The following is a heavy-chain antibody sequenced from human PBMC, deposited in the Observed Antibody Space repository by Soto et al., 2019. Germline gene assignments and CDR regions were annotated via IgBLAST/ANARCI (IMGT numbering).Heavy chain of an antibody. V-gene: IGHV4-59*01. CDR3: ARVGGVAARTFDY. Sequence: ETLSLTCTVSGGSINDFYWSWIRQPPGKGLEWIGYIYYSGSTDYNPSLKGRVTISVDTSKNQFSLKLRSVTAADTAVYYCARVGGVAARTFDYWGQGTLVTVSS. D-gene: IGHD6-6*01. CDR2: IYYSGST. CDR1: GGSINDFY. J-gene: IGHJ4*02.